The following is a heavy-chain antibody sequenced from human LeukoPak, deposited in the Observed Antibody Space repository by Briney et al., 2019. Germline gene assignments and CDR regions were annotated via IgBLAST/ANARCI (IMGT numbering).Heavy chain of an antibody. CDR1: GFTFDDFA. V-gene: IGHV3-43*02. CDR3: AKAIEPRAAARPYGMDV. D-gene: IGHD6-13*01. Sequence: GGSLRLSCAASGFTFDDFAMHWVRQGPGKGLEWVSLISGDGNRIHYADSVKGRFTTSRDNSKNSLYLQMNSLRTEDTALYYCAKAIEPRAAARPYGMDVWGQGTTVTVSS. CDR2: ISGDGNRI. J-gene: IGHJ6*02.